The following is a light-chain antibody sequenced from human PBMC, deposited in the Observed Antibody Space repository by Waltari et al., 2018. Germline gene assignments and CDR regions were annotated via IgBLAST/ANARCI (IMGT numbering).Light chain of an antibody. CDR3: SSPSTNNVVV. V-gene: IGLV2-14*01. CDR1: SGDIGGSDF. J-gene: IGLJ2*01. CDR2: DVN. Sequence: QSALTQPASVSASPGQSITISCTGTSGDIGGSDFVSWYQHHPGRAPKVLIFDVNHRPSGISDRFSGSKSGNTASLTISGLQAGDDADYYCSSPSTNNVVVFGGGTKVTVL.